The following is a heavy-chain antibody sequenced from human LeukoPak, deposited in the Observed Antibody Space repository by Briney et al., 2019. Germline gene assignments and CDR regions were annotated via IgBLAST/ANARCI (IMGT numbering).Heavy chain of an antibody. CDR3: AKEQSFAVTDASDI. Sequence: GGSLRLSCAASGFTFSSYAMTWVRQAPGKGLEWVSGISPSGDSPYYADSVKGRFTISRDNSRNTLYLQMNSLRAEDTALYYCAKEQSFAVTDASDIWGQGTMVTVSS. V-gene: IGHV3-23*01. CDR2: ISPSGDSP. CDR1: GFTFSSYA. D-gene: IGHD4-17*01. J-gene: IGHJ3*02.